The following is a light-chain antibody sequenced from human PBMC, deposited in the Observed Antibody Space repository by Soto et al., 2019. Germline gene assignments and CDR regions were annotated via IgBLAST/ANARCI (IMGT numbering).Light chain of an antibody. V-gene: IGLV2-14*03. Sequence: QSALTQPASVSGAPGQSIAISCTGTSSDVGGYNYVSWYQHHPGKAPTVLIYDCSNRPSWVSDRFSGSKCGNTASLTISGLHADDEADYYCSSYTSSSTYVVGTGTKLTVL. CDR1: SSDVGGYNY. CDR3: SSYTSSSTYV. CDR2: DCS. J-gene: IGLJ1*01.